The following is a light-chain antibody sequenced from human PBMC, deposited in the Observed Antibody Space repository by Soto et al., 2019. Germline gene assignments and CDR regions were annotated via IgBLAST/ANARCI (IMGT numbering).Light chain of an antibody. CDR1: HNIERW. CDR2: DAS. CDR3: QQFAISTT. Sequence: IQMTQSPSTLSASVGDRVTITCRASHNIERWMAWYQQTPGKAPSLLIFDASTLHSGVPSRFSGSGSGTDFTLTISSLQPDDFATYYCQQFAISTTFGQGTKVEVK. J-gene: IGKJ1*01. V-gene: IGKV1-5*01.